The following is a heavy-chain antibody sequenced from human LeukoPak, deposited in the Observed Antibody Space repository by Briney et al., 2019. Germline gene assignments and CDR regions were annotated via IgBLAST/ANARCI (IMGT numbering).Heavy chain of an antibody. CDR3: ARVRYGSGTYHESPSFDY. CDR1: RDIFTSYY. D-gene: IGHD3-10*01. Sequence: ASVKVSCKASRDIFTSYYIHWVRQAPGQGLEWMGWINPDSGGTKYAQKLQGRVTMTTDTSTSTAYMELRSLISDDTAFYYCARVRYGSGTYHESPSFDYWGQGTLVTVSS. CDR2: INPDSGGT. V-gene: IGHV1-18*04. J-gene: IGHJ4*02.